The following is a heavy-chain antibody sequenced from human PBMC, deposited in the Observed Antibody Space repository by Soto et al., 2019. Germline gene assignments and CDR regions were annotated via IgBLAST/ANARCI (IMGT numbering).Heavy chain of an antibody. CDR3: ARVRLLYRRSYGFDP. D-gene: IGHD3-3*01. Sequence: QVQLQQWGAGLLKPSETLSLTCAVYGGSFSGYYWSWIRQPPGKWLEWIGEINHSGSTNYNPSLKSRVTRAVDTSKSQFALKLSSVTAADTAVYYCARVRLLYRRSYGFDPWGQGTLVTVAS. V-gene: IGHV4-34*01. CDR2: INHSGST. J-gene: IGHJ5*02. CDR1: GGSFSGYY.